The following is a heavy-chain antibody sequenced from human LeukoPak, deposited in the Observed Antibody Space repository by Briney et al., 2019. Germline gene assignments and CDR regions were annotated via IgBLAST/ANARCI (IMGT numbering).Heavy chain of an antibody. V-gene: IGHV4-34*01. Sequence: PSETLSLTCAVYGGSFSGYYWSWIRQPPGKGLEWIGEINHSGSTNYNPSLKSRVTISVDTSKNQFSLKLSSVTAADTAVYYCARDRHDGYNYYFDYWGQGTLVTVSS. J-gene: IGHJ4*02. D-gene: IGHD5-24*01. CDR2: INHSGST. CDR1: GGSFSGYY. CDR3: ARDRHDGYNYYFDY.